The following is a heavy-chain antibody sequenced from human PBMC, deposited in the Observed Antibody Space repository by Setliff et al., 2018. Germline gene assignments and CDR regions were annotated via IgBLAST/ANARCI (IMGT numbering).Heavy chain of an antibody. V-gene: IGHV4-34*12. J-gene: IGHJ4*02. Sequence: PSETLSLTCAVYGDSFSDYYWSWIRQPPGKGLEWLGSLFQTGTTYYNPSLKSRVTISVDTSKNQFSLRLSSVTAADTAVYFCARDYGPNDYWGQGSLVTVSS. CDR3: ARDYGPNDY. D-gene: IGHD3-16*01. CDR1: GDSFSDYY. CDR2: LFQTGTT.